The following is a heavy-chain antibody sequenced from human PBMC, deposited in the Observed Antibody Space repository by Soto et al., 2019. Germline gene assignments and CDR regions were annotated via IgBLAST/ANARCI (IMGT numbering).Heavy chain of an antibody. Sequence: QVQLVESGGGVVQPGRSLRLSCAASGFTFSSYGMHWVRQAPGKGLEWVAVISYDGSNKYYADSVKGRFTISRDNSKNTLYLQMNSLRAEETAVYYCAKDGAYGSGSYYSYYFDYWGQGTLFTVSS. V-gene: IGHV3-30*18. D-gene: IGHD3-10*01. J-gene: IGHJ4*02. CDR3: AKDGAYGSGSYYSYYFDY. CDR1: GFTFSSYG. CDR2: ISYDGSNK.